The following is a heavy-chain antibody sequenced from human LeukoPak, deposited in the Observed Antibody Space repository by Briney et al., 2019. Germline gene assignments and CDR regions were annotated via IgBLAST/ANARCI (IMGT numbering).Heavy chain of an antibody. Sequence: GRSLRLSCAASGFTFSSYGMHWVRQAPGKGLEWVAVISYDGSNKYYADSVKGRFTISRDNSKNTLYLQMNSLRAEDTAVYYCARELRYFDWLLFGWGQGTLVTVSS. CDR1: GFTFSSYG. CDR2: ISYDGSNK. D-gene: IGHD3-9*01. V-gene: IGHV3-30*03. J-gene: IGHJ4*02. CDR3: ARELRYFDWLLFG.